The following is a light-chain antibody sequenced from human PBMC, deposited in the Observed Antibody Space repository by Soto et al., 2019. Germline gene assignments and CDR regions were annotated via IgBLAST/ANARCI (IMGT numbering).Light chain of an antibody. CDR2: EVT. CDR1: SSDVGYYDL. CDR3: ASYTSSSTSVI. V-gene: IGLV2-23*02. Sequence: QSVLTQPASVSGSPGQSITISCAGTSSDVGYYDLVSWYQQHPGKAPKLIIFEVTQRPSGISDRFSASKSGFTASLTISGLQPEDEADYYCASYTSSSTSVIFGRGTKLTVL. J-gene: IGLJ2*01.